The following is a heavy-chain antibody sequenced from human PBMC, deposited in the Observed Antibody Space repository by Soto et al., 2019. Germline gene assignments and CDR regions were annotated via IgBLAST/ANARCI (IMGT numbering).Heavy chain of an antibody. CDR1: DDSFSTYD. CDR2: SSAYSGNT. D-gene: IGHD6-19*01. J-gene: IGHJ4*02. V-gene: IGHV1-18*01. Sequence: QVQLVQSGAEVKKPGASVKVSCKASDDSFSTYDVSWVRQAPGQRLEWMGWSSAYSGNTKYAQNLQGRVTMTTDTYTRTAYMELRSLRSDDTAVYYCARGGAVASAIDSWGQGTLITVSA. CDR3: ARGGAVASAIDS.